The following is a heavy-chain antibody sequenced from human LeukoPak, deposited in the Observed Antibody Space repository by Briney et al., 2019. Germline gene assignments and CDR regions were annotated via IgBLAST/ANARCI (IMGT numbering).Heavy chain of an antibody. J-gene: IGHJ5*02. CDR1: SGSFSGYY. D-gene: IGHD5-12*01. Sequence: SETLSLTCAVYSGSFSGYYWSWIRQPPGKGLEWIGYIKSSGSSNYNPSLKSRVTISMDTSKNQFSLRLNSVTAADTAAYYCARDGTVATNWFDPWGQGTLVTVSS. V-gene: IGHV4-59*01. CDR3: ARDGTVATNWFDP. CDR2: IKSSGSS.